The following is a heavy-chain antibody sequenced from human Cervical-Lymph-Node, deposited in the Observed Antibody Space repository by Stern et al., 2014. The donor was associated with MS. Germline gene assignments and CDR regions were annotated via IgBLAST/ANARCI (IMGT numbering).Heavy chain of an antibody. J-gene: IGHJ6*02. D-gene: IGHD2-2*01. CDR1: KFPFSDYY. CDR3: AAGYCRSTSCHYGIDV. V-gene: IGHV3-11*01. Sequence: VQLVESGGGLVKPGGSLRLSCAGSKFPFSDYYITWIRQAPGKGLEWVSYISYSGSDIYYADSVKGRFTISRDNAKNSLYLQMNSLRAEDTAVYYCAAGYCRSTSCHYGIDVWGQGTTVTVSS. CDR2: ISYSGSDI.